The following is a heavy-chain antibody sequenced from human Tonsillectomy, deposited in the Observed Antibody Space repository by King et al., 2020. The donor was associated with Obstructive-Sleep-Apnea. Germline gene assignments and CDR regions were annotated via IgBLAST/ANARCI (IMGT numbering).Heavy chain of an antibody. Sequence: LQLQESGPGLVKPSETLSLTCTVSGGSISSSSYYWGWIRQPPGKGLEWIGSIYYSGSTYYNPSLKSRVTISVDTSKNQFSLKLSSVTAADTAVYYCARDRYYDFWSGYYRSPPQVWFDPWGQGTLVTVSS. CDR3: ARDRYYDFWSGYYRSPPQVWFDP. V-gene: IGHV4-39*07. CDR2: IYYSGST. J-gene: IGHJ5*02. D-gene: IGHD3-3*01. CDR1: GGSISSSSYY.